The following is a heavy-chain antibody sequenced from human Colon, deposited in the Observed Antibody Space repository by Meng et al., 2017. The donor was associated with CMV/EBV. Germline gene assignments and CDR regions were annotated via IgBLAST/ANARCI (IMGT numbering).Heavy chain of an antibody. CDR1: GYTFTDHY. Sequence: ASVKVSCKASGYTFTDHYIQWVRQAPGQGLEWMGWINPNSGGTTYEPNFHGRVTLTRDTSISTVYMEVTRLTSDDTAMYYCARADSDSSGHYGPDFWGQGTMVTVSS. D-gene: IGHD3-22*01. CDR3: ARADSDSSGHYGPDF. J-gene: IGHJ3*01. V-gene: IGHV1-2*02. CDR2: INPNSGGT.